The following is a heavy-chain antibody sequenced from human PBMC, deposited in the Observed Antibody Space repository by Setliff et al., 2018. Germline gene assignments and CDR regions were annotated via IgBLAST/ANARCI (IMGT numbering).Heavy chain of an antibody. V-gene: IGHV3-23*01. CDR1: RFTFSNYA. CDR2: ISASGRTT. D-gene: IGHD3-22*01. Sequence: PGGSLRLSCAASRFTFSNYAMSWVRQAPGKGLEWVSAISASGRTTYSADSVKGRFTISRDNSKNTLSLQMNSLRAEDTAVYYCASLYYDSSGYEYFQHWGQGTLVTVSS. J-gene: IGHJ1*01. CDR3: ASLYYDSSGYEYFQH.